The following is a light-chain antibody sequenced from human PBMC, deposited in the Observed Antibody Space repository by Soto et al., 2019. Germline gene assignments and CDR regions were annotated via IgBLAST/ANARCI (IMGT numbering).Light chain of an antibody. V-gene: IGLV1-40*01. J-gene: IGLJ2*01. CDR2: GNS. CDR3: QSYDSSLSGV. Sequence: QSVLTQPPSVSGAPGQRVTISCTGSSSNIGAGYDVHWYQQLPGTAPKLLIYGNSNRPSGVPDRFSGSKSGTSASLAIIGLQAEDEADYYCQSYDSSLSGVFGGGTQLTVL. CDR1: SSNIGAGYD.